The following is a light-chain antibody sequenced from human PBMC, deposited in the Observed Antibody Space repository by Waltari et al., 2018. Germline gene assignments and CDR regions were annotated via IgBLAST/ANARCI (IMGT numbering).Light chain of an antibody. J-gene: IGLJ1*01. CDR2: DVS. CDR1: SSDVGGYNY. Sequence: QSALTQPASVSGSPGQSITISCTGTSSDVGGYNYVSWYQQYPGKAPKLVIHDVSSRPSVTSDRFSCSKSGNTASLIISGLQADDEADYYCSSYTASRLYVFGTGTKVTVL. CDR3: SSYTASRLYV. V-gene: IGLV2-14*03.